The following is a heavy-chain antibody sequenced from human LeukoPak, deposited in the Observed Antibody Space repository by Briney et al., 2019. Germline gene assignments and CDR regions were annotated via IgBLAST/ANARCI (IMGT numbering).Heavy chain of an antibody. D-gene: IGHD3-10*01. J-gene: IGHJ6*02. CDR1: GFTFGDYA. Sequence: GGSLRLSCTASGFTFGDYAMSWVRQAPGKGLEWVGFIRSKAYGGTTEYAASVKGRFTISRDDSKSIAYLQMNSLKTEDTAVYYCTSCSDSHYYGSGSYPYYYGMDVWGQGTTVTVSS. V-gene: IGHV3-49*04. CDR3: TSCSDSHYYGSGSYPYYYGMDV. CDR2: IRSKAYGGTT.